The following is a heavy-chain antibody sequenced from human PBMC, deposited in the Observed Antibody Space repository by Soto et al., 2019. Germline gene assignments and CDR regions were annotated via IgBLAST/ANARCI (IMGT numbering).Heavy chain of an antibody. Sequence: SVKVSCKASGGTFSSYAISWVRQAPGQGLEWMGGIIPIFGAANYAQKFQGRVTITADESTSTAYMELSSLRSEDTAVYYCARAKAHYDILTGYYPNYYYYYYGMDVWGQGTTVTVSS. CDR1: GGTFSSYA. J-gene: IGHJ6*02. D-gene: IGHD3-9*01. CDR2: IIPIFGAA. V-gene: IGHV1-69*13. CDR3: ARAKAHYDILTGYYPNYYYYYYGMDV.